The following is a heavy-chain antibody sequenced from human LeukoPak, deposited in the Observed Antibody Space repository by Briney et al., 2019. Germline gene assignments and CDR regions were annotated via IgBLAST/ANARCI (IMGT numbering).Heavy chain of an antibody. D-gene: IGHD3-10*01. J-gene: IGHJ4*02. V-gene: IGHV3-30*02. CDR2: IRYDGSNK. Sequence: GGSLRLSCAASGFTFSSYGMHWVRQAPGKGLEWVAFIRYDGSNKYYADSVKGRFTISRDNSKNTLYLQMNSLRAEGTAVYYCATYGSGSYYRFDYWGQGTLVTVSS. CDR1: GFTFSSYG. CDR3: ATYGSGSYYRFDY.